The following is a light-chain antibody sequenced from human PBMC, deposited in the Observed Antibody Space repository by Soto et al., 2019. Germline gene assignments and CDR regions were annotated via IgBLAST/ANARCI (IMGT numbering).Light chain of an antibody. CDR2: DAS. CDR3: LQHYNLPIT. Sequence: DIQMTQSPSSLSASVGDRVTITCQASQDISNYLNWYQQKPGKAPKLLIYDASNLETGVPSRFSGRGSGTDFTVTFSRRHAEDSATYYSLQHYNLPITFGGGTKVEIQ. V-gene: IGKV1-33*01. CDR1: QDISNY. J-gene: IGKJ4*01.